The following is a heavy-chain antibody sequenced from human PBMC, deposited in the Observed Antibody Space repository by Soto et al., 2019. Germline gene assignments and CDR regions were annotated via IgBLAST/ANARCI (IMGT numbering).Heavy chain of an antibody. CDR1: GFAFSSHN. D-gene: IGHD4-17*01. Sequence: GGSLRLSCAASGFAFSSHNMNWVRQAPGKGLEWVSSISSSGSYIYYADSVKGRFTISRDNAKNSLYLQMNSLRAGDTAVYCCARDSPGDNGLMAHCGRGTRVTVSS. V-gene: IGHV3-21*01. CDR2: ISSSGSYI. J-gene: IGHJ4*02. CDR3: ARDSPGDNGLMAH.